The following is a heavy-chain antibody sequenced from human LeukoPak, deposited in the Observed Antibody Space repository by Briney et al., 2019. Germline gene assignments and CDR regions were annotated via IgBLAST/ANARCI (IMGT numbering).Heavy chain of an antibody. V-gene: IGHV3-30*04. D-gene: IGHD2-2*01. Sequence: GGSLRLSCAASGFTFSGYAMHWVRQAPGKGLEWVAVISYDGSHKNYADSVKGRFTISRDNSKNTVYLQMNSLRPEDTAVYYCAREGCSSTSCYEEDPDYYYYYGMDVWGKGTTVTVSS. J-gene: IGHJ6*04. CDR3: AREGCSSTSCYEEDPDYYYYYGMDV. CDR1: GFTFSGYA. CDR2: ISYDGSHK.